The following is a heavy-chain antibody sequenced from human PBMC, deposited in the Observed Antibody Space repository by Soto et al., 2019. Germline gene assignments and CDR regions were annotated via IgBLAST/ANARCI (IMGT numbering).Heavy chain of an antibody. J-gene: IGHJ4*02. Sequence: QVHLVQSGAEVKKPGASVKVSCKGSGYAFTTYGITWVRQAPGQGLEWMGWISAHNGNTNYAQKLQGRVTVTRDTSTSTAYMELRSLRSEDTAVYYCARGGYGDYWGQGALVTVSS. CDR3: ARGGYGDY. CDR2: ISAHNGNT. D-gene: IGHD1-1*01. CDR1: GYAFTTYG. V-gene: IGHV1-18*01.